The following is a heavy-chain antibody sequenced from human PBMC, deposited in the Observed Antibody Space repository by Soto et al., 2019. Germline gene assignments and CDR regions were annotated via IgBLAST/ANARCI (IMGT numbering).Heavy chain of an antibody. V-gene: IGHV1-46*01. CDR3: ARGPLRGFGELLPYYYDMDV. D-gene: IGHD3-10*01. CDR1: GYTFTSYY. J-gene: IGHJ6*02. Sequence: GASVKVSCKASGYTFTSYYLHWVRQAPGQGLEWMGIINPSGGHTSYAQKFHGRVTMTSDTSTSTVYMELSSLISEDTAVYYCARGPLRGFGELLPYYYDMDVWGQGTTVTVSS. CDR2: INPSGGHT.